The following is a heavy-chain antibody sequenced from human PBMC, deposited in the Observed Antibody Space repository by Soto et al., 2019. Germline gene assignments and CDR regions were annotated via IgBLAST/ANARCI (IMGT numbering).Heavy chain of an antibody. J-gene: IGHJ4*02. Sequence: QITLKESGPTLVKPTQTLTLTCSTSGFSLIDSGVAVGGIRQTPGKALDWLALVYWDDDKRYSPSLRPRLTITRDTSKNQVVLTMTNIDPVDKATYYCVHTYADHAGYYFDFWGQGTLVTVSS. CDR3: VHTYADHAGYYFDF. V-gene: IGHV2-5*02. CDR2: VYWDDDK. CDR1: GFSLIDSGVA.